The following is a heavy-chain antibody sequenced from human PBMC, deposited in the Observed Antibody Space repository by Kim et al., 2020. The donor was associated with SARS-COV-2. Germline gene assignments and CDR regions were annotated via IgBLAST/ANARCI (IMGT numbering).Heavy chain of an antibody. CDR3: ANNPRGGSSWYFDY. J-gene: IGHJ4*02. D-gene: IGHD6-13*01. V-gene: IGHV3-23*01. Sequence: GGSLRLSCAASGFTFSSYAMSWVRQAPGKGLEWVSAISGSGGSTYYADSVKGRFTISRDNSKNTLYLQMNSLRAEDTAVYYCANNPRGGSSWYFDYWGQGTLVTVSS. CDR2: ISGSGGST. CDR1: GFTFSSYA.